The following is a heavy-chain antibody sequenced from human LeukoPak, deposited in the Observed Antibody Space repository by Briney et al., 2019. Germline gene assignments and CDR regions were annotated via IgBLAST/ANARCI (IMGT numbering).Heavy chain of an antibody. CDR3: ARSLGLLVRGAPWGLCGY. CDR2: INPNSGGT. J-gene: IGHJ4*02. V-gene: IGHV1-2*02. D-gene: IGHD3-10*01. Sequence: ASVKVSCKASGYTFTGYYMHWVRQAPGQGLEWVGWINPNSGGTNYAQKFQGRGTMTRDTSISTAYMELSRLRSDDTAVYYCARSLGLLVRGAPWGLCGYSGPRKLGTVSS. CDR1: GYTFTGYY.